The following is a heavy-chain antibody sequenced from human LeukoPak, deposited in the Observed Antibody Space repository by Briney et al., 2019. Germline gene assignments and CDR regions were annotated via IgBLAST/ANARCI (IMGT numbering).Heavy chain of an antibody. V-gene: IGHV3-7*01. J-gene: IGHJ5*02. D-gene: IGHD2-2*01. Sequence: PGGSLRLSCAASGFTFSYYWMTWVRQAPGKGLEWVANIKEDGSEKNYVDSVKGRFTISRDNAKNSLYLQMNSLRAEDTAVYYCARGQYLLPWGQGTLVTVSS. CDR2: IKEDGSEK. CDR3: ARGQYLLP. CDR1: GFTFSYYW.